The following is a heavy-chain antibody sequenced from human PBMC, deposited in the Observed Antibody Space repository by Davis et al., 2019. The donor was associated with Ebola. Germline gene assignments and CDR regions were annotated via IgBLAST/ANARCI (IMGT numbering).Heavy chain of an antibody. J-gene: IGHJ6*02. CDR1: GFTFSSYW. V-gene: IGHV3-74*01. D-gene: IGHD3-22*01. CDR3: ARDPWYYYDSSGYYGFPYGMDV. CDR2: INSDGSST. Sequence: HTGGSLRLSCAASGFTFSSYWMHWVRQAPGKGLVWVSRINSDGSSTSYADSVKGRFTISRDNAKNTPYLQMNSLRAEDTAVYYCARDPWYYYDSSGYYGFPYGMDVWGQGTTVTVSS.